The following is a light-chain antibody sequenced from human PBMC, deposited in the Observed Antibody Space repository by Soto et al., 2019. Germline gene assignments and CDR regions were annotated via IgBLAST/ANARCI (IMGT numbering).Light chain of an antibody. CDR1: QTVSNNY. J-gene: IGKJ5*01. V-gene: IGKV3-20*01. CDR2: GAS. Sequence: EIVLTQSPGTLSLSPGERAPLSCMASQTVSNNYLAWYQQKPGQAPRLLIYGASSRATGLPDRFSGSGSGTDFTLTISRLEPEDFAVYYCHQYSRSPPTFGQGTRLEIK. CDR3: HQYSRSPPT.